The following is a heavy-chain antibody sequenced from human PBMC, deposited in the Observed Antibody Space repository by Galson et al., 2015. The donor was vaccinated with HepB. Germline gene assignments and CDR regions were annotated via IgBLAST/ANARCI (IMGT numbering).Heavy chain of an antibody. D-gene: IGHD5-24*01. CDR3: AALGMATPIIGDY. V-gene: IGHV3-30*03. CDR1: GFTFSSYG. Sequence: SLRLSCAASGFTFSSYGMHWVRQAPGKGLEWVAVISYDGSNKYYADSVKGRFTISRDNSKNTLYLQMNSLRAEDTAVYYCAALGMATPIIGDYWGQGTLVTVFS. J-gene: IGHJ4*02. CDR2: ISYDGSNK.